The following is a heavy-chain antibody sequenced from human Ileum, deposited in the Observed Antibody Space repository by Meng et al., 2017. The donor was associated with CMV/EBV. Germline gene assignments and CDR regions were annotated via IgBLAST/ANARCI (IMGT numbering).Heavy chain of an antibody. J-gene: IGHJ4*02. V-gene: IGHV4-34*01. Sequence: QVHLHQGGAGLLKPSETLSLTCACYSGSFSDFFWGWIRQPPGKGLEWIGESSHSGNTKYNPSLKSRVTISVDASKNQFSLNMRSVTAADTAVYYCARGRDFWWEVDYTGQGTLVTVSS. CDR2: SSHSGNT. CDR3: ARGRDFWWEVDY. D-gene: IGHD1-26*01. CDR1: SGSFSDFF.